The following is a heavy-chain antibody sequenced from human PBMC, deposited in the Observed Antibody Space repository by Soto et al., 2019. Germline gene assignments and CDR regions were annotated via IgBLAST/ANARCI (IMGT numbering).Heavy chain of an antibody. Sequence: GGSLRLSCAASGFTFSSYGMHWVRQAPGKGLEWVAVISYVGSNKYYADSVKGRFTISRDNSKNTLYLQMNSLRAEDTAVYYCAKAVWNYDPIDYWGQGTLVTVSS. D-gene: IGHD1-7*01. CDR2: ISYVGSNK. V-gene: IGHV3-30*18. CDR3: AKAVWNYDPIDY. J-gene: IGHJ4*02. CDR1: GFTFSSYG.